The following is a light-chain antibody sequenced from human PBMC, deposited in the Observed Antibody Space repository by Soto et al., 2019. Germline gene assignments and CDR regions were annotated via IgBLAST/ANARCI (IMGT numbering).Light chain of an antibody. CDR2: WAS. CDR3: QLYYSTPLT. V-gene: IGKV4-1*01. J-gene: IGKJ3*01. CDR1: QSVLYSPNNKNY. Sequence: DIVMTQSPDSLAVSLGERATINCKSSQSVLYSPNNKNYLAWYQQKPGQPPKLLIYWASTRESGVPDRFSGSGSGTDFTLTISSLQAEDVAVYYCQLYYSTPLTFGPGTKVDIK.